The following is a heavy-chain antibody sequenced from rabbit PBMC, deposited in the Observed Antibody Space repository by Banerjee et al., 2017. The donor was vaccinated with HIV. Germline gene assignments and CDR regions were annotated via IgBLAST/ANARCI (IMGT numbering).Heavy chain of an antibody. CDR3: ARDRDWTLGL. Sequence: QEQLEESGGDLVKPEGSLTLTCKASGFDFSSNAICWVRQAPGKGLEWIGTIYAGSSGSPYHASWVNGRFPISKTPSATVTLQMTRLTAADTAPYFWARDRDWTLGLGGQGTLVTVS. D-gene: IGHD3-1*01. J-gene: IGHJ2*01. CDR1: GFDFSSNA. CDR2: IYAGSSGSP. V-gene: IGHV1S45*01.